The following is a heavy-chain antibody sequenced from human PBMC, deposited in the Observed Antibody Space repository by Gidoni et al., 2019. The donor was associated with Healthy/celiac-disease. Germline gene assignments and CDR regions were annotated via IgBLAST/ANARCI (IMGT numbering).Heavy chain of an antibody. Sequence: QVQLVESGGGVVQPGRSLRLSCAASGFTCSSYSMHWVRQAPGKGLGWVAVRSDDGSNKYYADSVKGRFTISRDNSKNTLYLQMNSLRAEDTAVYYCARETDGYCSSTSCREPLLDYWGQGTLVTVSS. V-gene: IGHV3-30-3*01. CDR1: GFTCSSYS. J-gene: IGHJ4*02. CDR3: ARETDGYCSSTSCREPLLDY. D-gene: IGHD2-2*03. CDR2: RSDDGSNK.